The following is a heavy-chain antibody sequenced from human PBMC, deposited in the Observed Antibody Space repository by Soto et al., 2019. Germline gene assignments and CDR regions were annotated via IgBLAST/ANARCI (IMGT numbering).Heavy chain of an antibody. Sequence: PGGSLRLSCAASGFTFSSYSMNWVRQAPGKGLEWVSSISSSSSYIYYADSVKGRFTISRDNAKNSLYLQMNSLRAEDTAVYYCARDKGEPYSGYDYVFFDYWGQGTLVTVSS. CDR1: GFTFSSYS. J-gene: IGHJ4*02. D-gene: IGHD5-12*01. V-gene: IGHV3-21*01. CDR2: ISSSSSYI. CDR3: ARDKGEPYSGYDYVFFDY.